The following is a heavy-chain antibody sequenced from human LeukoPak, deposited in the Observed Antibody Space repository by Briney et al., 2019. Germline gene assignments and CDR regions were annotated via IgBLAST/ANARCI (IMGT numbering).Heavy chain of an antibody. V-gene: IGHV3-23*01. CDR1: GFTLSSYP. Sequence: PGGSLRLSCPGTGFTLSSYPMSWVRQAPGRGLEWVSTIGASGHKTYYADSVKGRLTISRDESKNTLYLQMSSLGAEDTALYYCAKGRTYSTAYFDYWGQGTLVTVSS. CDR2: IGASGHKT. CDR3: AKGRTYSTAYFDY. J-gene: IGHJ4*02. D-gene: IGHD2-15*01.